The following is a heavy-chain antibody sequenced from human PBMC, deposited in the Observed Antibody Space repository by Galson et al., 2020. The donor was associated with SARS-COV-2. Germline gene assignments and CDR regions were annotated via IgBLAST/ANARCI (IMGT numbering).Heavy chain of an antibody. CDR2: IYYSGST. J-gene: IGHJ4*02. D-gene: IGHD3-22*01. V-gene: IGHV4-39*01. CDR3: ARQRSYITRIVVVITGEFDY. Sequence: ETSETLSLTCTVSGGSISSSSYYWGWIRQPPGKGLAWIGSIYYSGSTYYNPSLKSRVTISVDTSKNQFSLKLSSVTAADTAVYYCARQRSYITRIVVVITGEFDYWGQGTLVTGSS. CDR1: GGSISSSSYY.